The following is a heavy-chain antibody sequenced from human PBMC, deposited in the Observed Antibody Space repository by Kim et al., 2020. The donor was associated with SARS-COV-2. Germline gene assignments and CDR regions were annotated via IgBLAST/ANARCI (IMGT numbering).Heavy chain of an antibody. J-gene: IGHJ4*02. CDR3: ATNGMGAAMVIVDY. V-gene: IGHV3-21*01. Sequence: GGSLRLSCAASGFTFSRYTLYWVRQAPGKGLEWVSSISSTSSYIYYADSVKGRFTISRDNAKNSLYLQMNSLRAEDTAVYYCATNGMGAAMVIVDYWGQGTLVTVSS. CDR2: ISSTSSYI. CDR1: GFTFSRYT. D-gene: IGHD5-18*01.